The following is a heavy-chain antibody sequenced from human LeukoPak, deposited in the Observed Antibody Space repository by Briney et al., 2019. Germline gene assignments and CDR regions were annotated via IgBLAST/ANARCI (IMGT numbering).Heavy chain of an antibody. CDR3: ARKIDSSGYYQ. D-gene: IGHD3-22*01. V-gene: IGHV4-28*01. CDR2: MYHTGIT. CDR1: GYSISSSNW. Sequence: SDTPSLTCVVSGYSISSSNWWSWIRQPPGRGLEWIGYMYHTGITSYNPSLKSRVTISLDTSRNQFSLKLSSVTAVDTAIYYCARKIDSSGYYQWGQGTLVTVSS. J-gene: IGHJ4*02.